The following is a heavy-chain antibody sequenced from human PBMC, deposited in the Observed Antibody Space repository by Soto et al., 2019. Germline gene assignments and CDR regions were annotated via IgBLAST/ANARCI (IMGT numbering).Heavy chain of an antibody. V-gene: IGHV4-4*02. CDR1: GTYITTDDW. CDR3: ARGIQPTRSNNFFAP. D-gene: IGHD1-1*01. CDR2: IHHRGNP. J-gene: IGHJ5*02. Sequence: QVQLQESGPGLVKPSGTLSLTCKVSGTYITTDDWWSWVRQHPAKGLEWIGEIHHRGNPIYNPSLRSRATIPVDNTKNQFSLTVNSLTAADTAVYFCARGIQPTRSNNFFAPWGQGALVTVSS.